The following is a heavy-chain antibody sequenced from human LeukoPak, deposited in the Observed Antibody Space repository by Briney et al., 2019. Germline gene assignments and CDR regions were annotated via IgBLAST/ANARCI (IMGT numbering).Heavy chain of an antibody. CDR2: ISSSSSYI. Sequence: TPGGSLRLSCAASGFTFSSYSMNWVRQAPGKGLEWVSSISSSSSYIYHADSVKGRFTISRDNAKNSLYLQMNSLRAEDTAVYYCARDRHVVVTATFDYWGQGTLVTVSS. CDR1: GFTFSSYS. D-gene: IGHD2-21*02. J-gene: IGHJ4*02. CDR3: ARDRHVVVTATFDY. V-gene: IGHV3-21*01.